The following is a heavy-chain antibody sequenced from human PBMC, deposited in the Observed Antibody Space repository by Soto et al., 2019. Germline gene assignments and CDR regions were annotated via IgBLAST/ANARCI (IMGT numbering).Heavy chain of an antibody. CDR1: GFTFGDYA. Sequence: GGSLRHSCTASGFTFGDYAMSWFRQAPGKGLEWVGFIRSKAYGGTTEYAASVKGRFTISRDDSKSIAYLQMNSLKTEDTAVYYCTRRYSYMNFDYWGQGTLVTVSS. CDR2: IRSKAYGGTT. J-gene: IGHJ4*02. CDR3: TRRYSYMNFDY. D-gene: IGHD5-18*01. V-gene: IGHV3-49*03.